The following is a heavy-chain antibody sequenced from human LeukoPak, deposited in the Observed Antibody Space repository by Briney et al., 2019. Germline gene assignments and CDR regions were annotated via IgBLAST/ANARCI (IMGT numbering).Heavy chain of an antibody. D-gene: IGHD2/OR15-2a*01. CDR1: GFTFNSFG. CDR3: ARAEIGDY. V-gene: IGHV3-21*01. CDR2: ISSSSSYI. Sequence: GGSLRLSCAASGFTFNSFGMSWVRQAPGKGLEWVSSISSSSSYIYYADSVKGRFTISRDNAKNSLYLQMNSLRAEDTAVYYCARAEIGDYWGQGTLVTVSS. J-gene: IGHJ4*02.